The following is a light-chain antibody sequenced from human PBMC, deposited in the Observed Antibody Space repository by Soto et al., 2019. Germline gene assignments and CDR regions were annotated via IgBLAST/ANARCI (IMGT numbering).Light chain of an antibody. J-gene: IGLJ1*01. Sequence: QSVLTQPPSASGTPGQRVTISCSGCSSTVGSNHVYWYQKFPGMAPKLLISRNTQRPSGVPDRFPGSKSGTSASLAISGLRSEVEADYYCAAWDDNFSTYVFGSGSKVTVL. V-gene: IGLV1-47*01. CDR1: SSTVGSNH. CDR3: AAWDDNFSTYV. CDR2: RNT.